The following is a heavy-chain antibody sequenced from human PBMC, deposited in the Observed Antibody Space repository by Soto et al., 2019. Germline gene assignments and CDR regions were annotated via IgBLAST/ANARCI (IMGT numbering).Heavy chain of an antibody. CDR1: GFMFNNYA. D-gene: IGHD3-22*01. Sequence: PGGSLRLSCAASGFMFNNYAMSRGRQAPGKGLEWVSTVSVSGGTTYYADSLKGRFTISRDNSKKTVYLQMNRLRADDAAIYYCAKGLYYYDSSGYRLFDYWGQGTLVTVSS. CDR2: VSVSGGTT. V-gene: IGHV3-23*01. J-gene: IGHJ4*02. CDR3: AKGLYYYDSSGYRLFDY.